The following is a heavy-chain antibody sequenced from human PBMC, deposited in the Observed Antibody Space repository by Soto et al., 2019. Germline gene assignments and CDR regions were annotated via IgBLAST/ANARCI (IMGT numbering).Heavy chain of an antibody. J-gene: IGHJ4*02. CDR1: GFTFSSYW. V-gene: IGHV3-7*01. Sequence: HPGGSLRLSCAASGFTFSSYWMSWVRQAPGKGLEWVANIKEDGSEKYYVDSVKGRFTISRDNAEKSLYLQMNSLSAEDTAVYFCAKDLSPYDVHIVPTTRGPQYWGQGTLVTVSS. CDR3: AKDLSPYDVHIVPTTRGPQY. D-gene: IGHD5-12*01. CDR2: IKEDGSEK.